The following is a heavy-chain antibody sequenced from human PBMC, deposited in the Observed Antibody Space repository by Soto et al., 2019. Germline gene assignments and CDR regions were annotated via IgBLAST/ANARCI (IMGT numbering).Heavy chain of an antibody. CDR2: IYYNGNT. CDR3: TRANWYSEY. J-gene: IGHJ4*02. D-gene: IGHD7-27*01. V-gene: IGHV4-59*11. CDR1: GGSISNHY. Sequence: QVQLQESGPGLVKPSETLSLTCSVSGGSISNHYWSWIRQPPGKGLEWIGCIYYNGNTNYNPSLKSRVTMSVDTPRNQISLKLTTVTAADTAVYYCTRANWYSEYWGQGTLVTVSS.